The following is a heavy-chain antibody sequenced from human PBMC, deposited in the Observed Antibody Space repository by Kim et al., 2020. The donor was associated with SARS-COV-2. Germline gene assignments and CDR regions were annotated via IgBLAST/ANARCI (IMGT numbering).Heavy chain of an antibody. D-gene: IGHD2-15*01. CDR3: AKDLIVVVVATPAFDP. J-gene: IGHJ5*02. V-gene: IGHV3-23*01. Sequence: SVKGRFTISRDNSKNTLYLQMNSRRAEDTAVYYCAKDLIVVVVATPAFDPWGQGTLVTVSS.